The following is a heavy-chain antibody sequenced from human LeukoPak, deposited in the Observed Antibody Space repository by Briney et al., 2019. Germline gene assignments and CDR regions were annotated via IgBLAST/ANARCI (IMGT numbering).Heavy chain of an antibody. CDR3: ASASMGSSWKDFDY. V-gene: IGHV4-34*01. D-gene: IGHD6-13*01. Sequence: SETLSLTCAVYGGSFSGYYWSWIRQPPGKGLEGIGEINHSGSTNYNPSLKSRVTISVDTSKNQFSLKLSSVTAADTAVYYCASASMGSSWKDFDYWGQGTLVTVSS. CDR2: INHSGST. J-gene: IGHJ4*02. CDR1: GGSFSGYY.